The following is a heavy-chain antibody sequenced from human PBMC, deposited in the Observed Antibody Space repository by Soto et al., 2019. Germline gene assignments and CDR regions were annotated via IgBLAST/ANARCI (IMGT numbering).Heavy chain of an antibody. D-gene: IGHD2-2*01. CDR1: RFTFSSYA. CDR2: ISVSGGST. CDR3: AKDGYSITRNKPLDY. Sequence: EVQLLQSGGDLVQPGGSLRLSCAASRFTFSSYAMCWVRQAPGKGLERVSSISVSGGSTYYADSVKGRFTISRDNSKNTLYLQMNSLRAEDTAVYYCAKDGYSITRNKPLDYWGQGTLVTVSS. V-gene: IGHV3-23*01. J-gene: IGHJ4*02.